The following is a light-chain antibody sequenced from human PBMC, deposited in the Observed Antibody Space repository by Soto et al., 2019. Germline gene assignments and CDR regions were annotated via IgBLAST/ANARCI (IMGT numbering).Light chain of an antibody. CDR3: CSYAGSPRYV. J-gene: IGLJ1*01. CDR1: SSDVGGYTY. Sequence: QSALTQPRSVSGSPGQSVTISCTGTSSDVGGYTYVSWYQQHPGKAPKVMLYDVSERPSGVPDRFSGSKSGNTASLTISGLQAEDEADYYCCSYAGSPRYVLGTGTKLTVL. CDR2: DVS. V-gene: IGLV2-11*01.